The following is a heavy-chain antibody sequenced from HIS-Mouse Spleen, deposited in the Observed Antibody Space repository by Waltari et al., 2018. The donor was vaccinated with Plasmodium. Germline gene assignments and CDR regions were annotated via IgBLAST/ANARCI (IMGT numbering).Heavy chain of an antibody. CDR3: ARGRWNHAFDI. CDR1: GFPFSIYD. D-gene: IGHD1-1*01. CDR2: IGTAGDT. Sequence: EVQLVESGGGLVQPGGSLRLSCAASGFPFSIYDMHWFRQATGKGLEWVLAIGTAGDTYYPGVLKGRFTISRENAKNSLYLQMNSLRAGDTAVYYCARGRWNHAFDIWGQGTMVTVSS. V-gene: IGHV3-13*01. J-gene: IGHJ3*02.